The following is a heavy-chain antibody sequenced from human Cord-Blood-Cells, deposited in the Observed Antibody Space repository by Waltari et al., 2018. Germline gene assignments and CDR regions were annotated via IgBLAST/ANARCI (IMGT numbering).Heavy chain of an antibody. CDR1: GFTFSSYA. J-gene: IGHJ4*02. CDR2: ISYDGSNK. V-gene: IGHV3-30-3*01. CDR3: ARDNARFFDY. Sequence: QVQLVESGGGVVQPGRSLSLSCAASGFTFSSYAMHWVRQAPGKGLEWVAVISYDGSNKYYADSVKGRFTISRDNSKNTLYLQMNSLRAEDTAVYYCARDNARFFDYWGQGTLVTVSS.